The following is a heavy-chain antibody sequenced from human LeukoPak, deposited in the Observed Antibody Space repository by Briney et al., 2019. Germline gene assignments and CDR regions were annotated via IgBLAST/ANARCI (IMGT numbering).Heavy chain of an antibody. CDR1: GFTFSSYG. Sequence: GGSLRLSCAASGFTFSSYGMHWVRQAPGKGLEWVAVISYDGSNKYYADSVKGRFTISRDNSKNTLYLQMNSLRAEDTAVYYCANDYYDSSGTSGPLDYWGQGTLVTVSS. D-gene: IGHD3-22*01. CDR3: ANDYYDSSGTSGPLDY. CDR2: ISYDGSNK. J-gene: IGHJ4*02. V-gene: IGHV3-30*18.